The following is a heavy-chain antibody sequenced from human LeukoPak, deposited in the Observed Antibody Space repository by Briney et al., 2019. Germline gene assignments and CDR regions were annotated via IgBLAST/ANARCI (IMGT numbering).Heavy chain of an antibody. CDR3: AKGFEQQLPFTRVFDY. D-gene: IGHD6-13*01. CDR2: INPSGGST. Sequence: ASVKVSCKASGYTFTSYYMHWVRQAPGQGLEWMGIINPSGGSTSYAQKFQGRVTMTRDMSTSTVYMELSSLRAEDTAVYYCAKGFEQQLPFTRVFDYWGQGTLVTVSS. J-gene: IGHJ4*02. CDR1: GYTFTSYY. V-gene: IGHV1-46*01.